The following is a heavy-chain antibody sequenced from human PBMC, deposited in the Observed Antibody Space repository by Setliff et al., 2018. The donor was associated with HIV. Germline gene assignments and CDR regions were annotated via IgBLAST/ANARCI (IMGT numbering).Heavy chain of an antibody. D-gene: IGHD2-15*01. V-gene: IGHV3-74*01. CDR1: GFTFSNHW. CDR3: SREDRVVLGNDASDI. Sequence: PGGSLRLSCAASGFTFSNHWMHWVRQAPGKGLVWVARINPDGGSTGYADFVQGRFTISRDNARNTLSLQMNSLRPEDTAVYYCSREDRVVLGNDASDIWGQGTMVTVSS. CDR2: INPDGGST. J-gene: IGHJ3*02.